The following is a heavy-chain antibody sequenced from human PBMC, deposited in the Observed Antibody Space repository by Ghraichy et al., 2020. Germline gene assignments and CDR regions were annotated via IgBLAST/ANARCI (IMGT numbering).Heavy chain of an antibody. V-gene: IGHV3-74*01. J-gene: IGHJ4*02. CDR2: IKTDGSST. Sequence: GGSLRLSCAGSGFTFSSYWMHWVRQAPGKGLVWVSRIKTDGSSTSYADSVKGRFTISRDNAKNTLFLQMNSLRAEDTAVYYCARGWGTPNDYWGQGTLVTVSS. CDR1: GFTFSSYW. CDR3: ARGWGTPNDY. D-gene: IGHD1-14*01.